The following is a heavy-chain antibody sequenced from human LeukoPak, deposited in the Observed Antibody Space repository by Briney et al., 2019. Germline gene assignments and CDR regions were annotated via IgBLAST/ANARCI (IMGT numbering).Heavy chain of an antibody. V-gene: IGHV4-31*03. CDR3: ARETTKLPHAFDI. J-gene: IGHJ3*02. Sequence: KPSETLSLTCTVSGGSISSGGYYWSWIRQHPGKGLEWIGYIYYSGSTYYNPSLKSRVTISVDTSKNQFSLKLSSVTAADTAVYYCARETTKLPHAFDIWGQGTMVTVSS. CDR1: GGSISSGGYY. CDR2: IYYSGST. D-gene: IGHD1-26*01.